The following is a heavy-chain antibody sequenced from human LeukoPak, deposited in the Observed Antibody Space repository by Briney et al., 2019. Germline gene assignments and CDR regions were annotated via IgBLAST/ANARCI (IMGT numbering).Heavy chain of an antibody. Sequence: GGSLRLSCAASGFTFDDYAMHWVRQAPGKGLEWVSGISWNSGSIGYADSVKGRFTISRDNAKNSLYLQMNSLRAEDTALYYCAKAPGSDSSGYYYVGEFDYWGQGTLVTVSP. J-gene: IGHJ4*02. CDR1: GFTFDDYA. CDR3: AKAPGSDSSGYYYVGEFDY. D-gene: IGHD3-22*01. V-gene: IGHV3-9*01. CDR2: ISWNSGSI.